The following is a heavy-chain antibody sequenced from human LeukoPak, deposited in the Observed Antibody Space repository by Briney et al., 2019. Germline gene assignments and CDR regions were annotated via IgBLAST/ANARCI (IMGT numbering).Heavy chain of an antibody. CDR2: IYYSGST. J-gene: IGHJ6*03. V-gene: IGHV4-39*07. Sequence: SETLSLTCTVSGGSISSSSYYWGWIRQPPGKGLEWIGSIYYSGSTYYNPSLKSRVTISVDTSKNQFSLKLSSVTAADTAVYYCAREVYSSSWYPRYYYYYYMDVWGKGTTVTVSS. CDR3: AREVYSSSWYPRYYYYYYMDV. D-gene: IGHD6-13*01. CDR1: GGSISSSSYY.